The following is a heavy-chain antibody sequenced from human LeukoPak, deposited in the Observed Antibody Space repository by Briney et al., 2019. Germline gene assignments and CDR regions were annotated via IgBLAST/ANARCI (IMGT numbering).Heavy chain of an antibody. CDR3: AREQGIQLWPDY. D-gene: IGHD5-18*01. CDR1: GFTFSSYG. Sequence: GRSLRLPCAASGFTFSSYGMHWVRQAPGKGLEWVAVIWYDGSNKYYADSVKGRFTISRDNSKNTLYLQMNSLRAEDTAVYYCAREQGIQLWPDYWGQGTLVTVSS. CDR2: IWYDGSNK. V-gene: IGHV3-33*01. J-gene: IGHJ4*02.